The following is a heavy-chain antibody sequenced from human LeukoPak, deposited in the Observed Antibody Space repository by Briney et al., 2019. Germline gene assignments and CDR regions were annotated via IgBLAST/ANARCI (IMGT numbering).Heavy chain of an antibody. J-gene: IGHJ5*02. CDR3: ARGPFMPNPWFDP. CDR2: ISPNNGGT. D-gene: IGHD2-2*01. Sequence: ASVKVSCKASGYTFTGYYMHWVRQAPGQGLEWMGWISPNNGGTNYAQKLQGGVTITRDTSIGTAYMELSRLSSDDTAVYYCARGPFMPNPWFDPWGQGTLVTVSS. CDR1: GYTFTGYY. V-gene: IGHV1-2*02.